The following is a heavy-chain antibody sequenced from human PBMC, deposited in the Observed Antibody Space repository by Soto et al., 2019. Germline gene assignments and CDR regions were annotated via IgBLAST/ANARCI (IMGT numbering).Heavy chain of an antibody. D-gene: IGHD3-22*01. Sequence: PGGSLRLSCAASGFPFSSYGMHWVRQAPGKGLEWVAVIWYDGSNKYYADSVKGRFTISRDNSKNTLYLQMNSLRAEDTAVYYCARDWFLFGSSGPTSYWGQGTLVTVSS. CDR3: ARDWFLFGSSGPTSY. J-gene: IGHJ4*02. CDR1: GFPFSSYG. CDR2: IWYDGSNK. V-gene: IGHV3-33*01.